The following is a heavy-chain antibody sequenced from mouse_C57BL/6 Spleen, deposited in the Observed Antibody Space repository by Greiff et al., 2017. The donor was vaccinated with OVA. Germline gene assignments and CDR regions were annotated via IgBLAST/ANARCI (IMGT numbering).Heavy chain of an antibody. V-gene: IGHV7-3*01. CDR3: ARYDGYYVYFDY. D-gene: IGHD2-3*01. CDR1: GFTFTDYY. Sequence: EVKVEESGGGLVQPGGSLSLSCAASGFTFTDYYMSWVRQPPGKALEWLGFIRNTANGYTTEYSASVKGRFTISRDNSQSILYLQMNALSAEDSATYDCARYDGYYVYFDYWGQGTTLTVSS. J-gene: IGHJ2*01. CDR2: IRNTANGYTT.